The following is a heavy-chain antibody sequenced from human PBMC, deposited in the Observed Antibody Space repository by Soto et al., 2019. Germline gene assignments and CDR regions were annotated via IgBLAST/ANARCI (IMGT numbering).Heavy chain of an antibody. CDR3: AHRRGWFDP. J-gene: IGHJ5*02. Sequence: QITLKESGPTLVKPTQTLTLTCTFSGFSLSTSGVGVGWIRQPPGKALEWLALIYWNDDKRYSPSLKSRLTITKDTSKIQGVLTRTNMDPVDTAKYYCAHRRGWFDPWGQGTLVTVSS. V-gene: IGHV2-5*01. CDR1: GFSLSTSGVG. CDR2: IYWNDDK.